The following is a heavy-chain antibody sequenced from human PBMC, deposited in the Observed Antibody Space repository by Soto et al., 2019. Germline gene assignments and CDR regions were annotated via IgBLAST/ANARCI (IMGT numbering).Heavy chain of an antibody. CDR1: GFTFSSYG. J-gene: IGHJ6*02. CDR2: ISYDGSNK. V-gene: IGHV3-30*18. CDR3: AKAHCSGGSCAPPV. D-gene: IGHD2-15*01. Sequence: QVQLVESGGGVVQPGRSLRLSCAASGFTFSSYGMHWVRQAPGKGLEWVAVISYDGSNKYYADSVKGRFTISRDNSKNTLYLQMNSLRAEDTAVYYCAKAHCSGGSCAPPVWGQGTTVTVSS.